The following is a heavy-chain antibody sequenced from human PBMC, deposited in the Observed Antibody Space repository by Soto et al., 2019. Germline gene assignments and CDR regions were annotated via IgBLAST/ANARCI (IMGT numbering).Heavy chain of an antibody. CDR3: ARLRIATNNYKWFDP. CDR1: GAALNSGNYY. V-gene: IGHV4-31*03. J-gene: IGHJ5*02. D-gene: IGHD2-21*01. CDR2: IYVTGAV. Sequence: SETLSLTCSVSGAALNSGNYYWSWIRQVPGKGLEWIGHIYVTGAVDYNPSLRDRITISQGTSERQFSLNLRLVTAADTAVYYCARLRIATNNYKWFDPWGQGTLVTVSS.